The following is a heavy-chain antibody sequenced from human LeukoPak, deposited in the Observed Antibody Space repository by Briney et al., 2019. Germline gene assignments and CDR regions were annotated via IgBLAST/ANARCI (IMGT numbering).Heavy chain of an antibody. CDR3: TRDRMDV. CDR1: GLTVNSHY. Sequence: GGSLRLSCAASGLTVNSHYMSWVRQAPLKGLEWISVLYSSGATSYSDSVKGRFTISRDNSNNTLYLQMNSLTVEDTAVYYCTRDRMDVWGQGTTVIVSS. J-gene: IGHJ6*02. CDR2: LYSSGAT. V-gene: IGHV3-66*01.